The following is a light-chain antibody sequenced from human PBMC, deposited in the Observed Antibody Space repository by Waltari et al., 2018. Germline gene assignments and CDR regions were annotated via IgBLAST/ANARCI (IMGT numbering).Light chain of an antibody. V-gene: IGLV8-61*01. CDR1: SGSVSTTYY. Sequence: QTVVTQEPSLSVYPGGTVTLTCGLSSGSVSTTYYPSWYQQAPGQAPRTLIFDTNARASVVPARFSGSILTSQAALTFAVAQAYDESDYYCVLSMGSVIWVFGGGTKLTVL. J-gene: IGLJ3*02. CDR2: DTN. CDR3: VLSMGSVIWV.